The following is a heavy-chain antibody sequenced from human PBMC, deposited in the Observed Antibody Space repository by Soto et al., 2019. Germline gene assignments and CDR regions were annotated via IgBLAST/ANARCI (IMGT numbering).Heavy chain of an antibody. Sequence: SETLSLTCTVSGGSISSSSYYWGWIRQPPGKGLEWIGSIYYSGSTYYNPSLKSRVTISVDTSKNQFSLKLSSVTAADTTVYYCARHTRCGWYSFAINYFEYWGQGTLVTVSS. CDR2: IYYSGST. CDR3: ARHTRCGWYSFAINYFEY. V-gene: IGHV4-39*01. J-gene: IGHJ4*02. D-gene: IGHD6-19*01. CDR1: GGSISSSSYY.